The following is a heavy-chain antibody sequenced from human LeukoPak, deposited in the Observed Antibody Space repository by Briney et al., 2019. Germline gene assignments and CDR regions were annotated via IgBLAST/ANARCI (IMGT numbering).Heavy chain of an antibody. J-gene: IGHJ5*02. CDR2: IYYGGSN. CDR3: ARDSYVILTGYSRFDP. D-gene: IGHD3-9*01. Sequence: SQTLSLTCTVSGGSISGGYYYWSWRRQQPGTGLEWIGYIYYGGSNYYNPSLKSRVTISVDTSRKEFSLKLSSVTAADTAVYYCARDSYVILTGYSRFDPWGEGSLVTVSS. CDR1: GGSISGGYYY. V-gene: IGHV4-31*03.